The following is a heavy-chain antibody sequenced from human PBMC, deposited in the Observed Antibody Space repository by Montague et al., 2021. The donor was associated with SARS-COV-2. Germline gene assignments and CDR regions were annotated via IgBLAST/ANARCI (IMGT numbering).Heavy chain of an antibody. Sequence: PALVKPTQTLTLTCTFSGFSLSTSAVGVGWIRQPPGKALQWLALSYWDDDKRYSPSLKSRLTVTKDTSKNQVVLTMTNMDPVDTATYYCAHLHTGFWIAYNSTWGQGTLVTVSS. CDR1: GFSLSTSAVG. V-gene: IGHV2-5*02. CDR3: AHLHTGFWIAYNST. J-gene: IGHJ5*02. CDR2: SYWDDDK. D-gene: IGHD3-3*01.